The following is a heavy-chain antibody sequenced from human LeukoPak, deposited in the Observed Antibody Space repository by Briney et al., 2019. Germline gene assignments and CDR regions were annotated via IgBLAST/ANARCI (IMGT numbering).Heavy chain of an antibody. D-gene: IGHD3-16*01. CDR2: IIPIFDTT. J-gene: IGHJ6*03. CDR3: ARGKRLGIQYYMDV. Sequence: ASVKVSCKASGGTFSDYAISWVRQAPGQGLEWTGGIIPIFDTTNYAQKFQGRVAITADESTTTAYMELSSLRSEDTAVYYCARGKRLGIQYYMDVWGEGTTVTVSS. V-gene: IGHV1-69*13. CDR1: GGTFSDYA.